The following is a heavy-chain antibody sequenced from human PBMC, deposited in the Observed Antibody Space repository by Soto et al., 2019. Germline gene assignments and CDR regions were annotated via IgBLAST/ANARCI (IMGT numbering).Heavy chain of an antibody. CDR1: NGSISSSNYH. Sequence: QLQLQESGPGLVKPSETLSLTCTVSNGSISSSNYHWGWIRQAPGKGLECIVSIYYSGTTYYNPSLKSRVTISVETSKNQFSLKLSSVTAADTAVYYCARRKHGDSSGWGEFDYWGQGTLVTVSS. CDR2: IYYSGTT. CDR3: ARRKHGDSSGWGEFDY. V-gene: IGHV4-39*01. D-gene: IGHD6-19*01. J-gene: IGHJ4*02.